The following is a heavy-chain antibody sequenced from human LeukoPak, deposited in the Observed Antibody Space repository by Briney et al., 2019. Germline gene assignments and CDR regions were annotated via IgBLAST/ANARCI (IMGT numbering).Heavy chain of an antibody. CDR2: ISYDGSNK. CDR3: ANLWDY. V-gene: IGHV3-30*18. D-gene: IGHD3-10*01. Sequence: GRSLRLSCAASGFTFSSYGMHWVRQAPGKGLEWVAVISYDGSNKYYADSVKGRFTISRDNSKNTLYLQMNSLRAEDTAVYYCANLWDYWGQGTLVIVSS. J-gene: IGHJ4*02. CDR1: GFTFSSYG.